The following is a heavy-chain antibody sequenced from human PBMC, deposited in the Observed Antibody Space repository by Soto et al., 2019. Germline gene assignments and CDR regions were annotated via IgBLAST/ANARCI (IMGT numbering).Heavy chain of an antibody. CDR2: IIPVFGTA. CDR3: ARDRWGSYSFDS. V-gene: IGHV1-69*01. J-gene: IGHJ5*01. Sequence: QVQLVQSGAEVKKPGSSVKVSCKASGGVFRNYAINWVRQAPGQGLEWMGGIIPVFGTADYPQKFQGRVTINADESTTTAYMELTSLKTEDTAVYFCARDRWGSYSFDSWGQGNLVNVA. CDR1: GGVFRNYA. D-gene: IGHD1-26*01.